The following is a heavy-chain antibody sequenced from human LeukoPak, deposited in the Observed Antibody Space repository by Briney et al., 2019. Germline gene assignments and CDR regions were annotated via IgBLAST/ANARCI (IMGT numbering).Heavy chain of an antibody. Sequence: ASVKVSCKASGGTFSSYAISWVRQAPGQGLEWMGGIIPIFGTANYAQKFQGRVTITADESTSTAYMELSSLRSDDTAVYYCARDGGGGWYTDDYWGQGTLVTVSS. CDR2: IIPIFGTA. J-gene: IGHJ4*02. CDR1: GGTFSSYA. D-gene: IGHD6-19*01. V-gene: IGHV1-69*13. CDR3: ARDGGGGWYTDDY.